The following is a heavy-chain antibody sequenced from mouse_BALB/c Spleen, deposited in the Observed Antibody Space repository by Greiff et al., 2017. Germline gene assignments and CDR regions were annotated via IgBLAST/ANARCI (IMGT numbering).Heavy chain of an antibody. J-gene: IGHJ1*01. Sequence: EVHLVESGGGLVQPGGSRKLSCAASGFTFSSFGMHWVRQAPEKGLEWVAYISSGSSTIYYADTVKGRFTISRDNPKNTLFLQMTSLRSEDTAMYYCARKMVSDWYFDVWGAGTTVTVSS. D-gene: IGHD2-1*01. V-gene: IGHV5-17*02. CDR1: GFTFSSFG. CDR2: ISSGSSTI. CDR3: ARKMVSDWYFDV.